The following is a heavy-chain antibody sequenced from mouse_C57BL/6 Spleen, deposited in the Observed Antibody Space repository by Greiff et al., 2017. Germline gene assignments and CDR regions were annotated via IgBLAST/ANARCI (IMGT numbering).Heavy chain of an antibody. CDR3: ARRGLLRPRPFDY. Sequence: VQLKESGPVLVKPGASVKLSCKASGYTFTDYYMNWVKQSHGKSLEWIGVINPYNGGTSYNQKFKGKATLTVDKSSSTAYMELNSLTSEDSAVYYGARRGLLRPRPFDYWGQGTTLTVSS. CDR1: GYTFTDYY. V-gene: IGHV1-19*01. CDR2: INPYNGGT. D-gene: IGHD1-2*01. J-gene: IGHJ2*01.